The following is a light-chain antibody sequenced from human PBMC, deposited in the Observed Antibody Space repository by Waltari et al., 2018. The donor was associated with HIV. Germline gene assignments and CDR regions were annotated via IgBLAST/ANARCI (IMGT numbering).Light chain of an antibody. V-gene: IGLV2-14*03. CDR1: SSDVGRYTY. Sequence: QSALTQPASVSESPGQTITISFTRTSSDVGRYTYVSWYQQHPGKAPKLIIYDVSNRPSGVSNRFSGSKSGNTASLTISGLQAEDEADYYCSSYTSSSTLEVFGGGTKLTVL. J-gene: IGLJ3*02. CDR3: SSYTSSSTLEV. CDR2: DVS.